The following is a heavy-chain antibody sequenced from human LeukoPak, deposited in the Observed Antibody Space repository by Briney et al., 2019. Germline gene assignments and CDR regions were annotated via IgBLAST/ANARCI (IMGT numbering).Heavy chain of an antibody. Sequence: PSETLSLTCTVSGGSISSYYWGWIRQPPGKGLEWIGSIYYRGSTNDNPSLKSRVTLSVDTSKNQFSLKLTSVTAADTAVYYCARRGHYYDTSGYYYFDYWGQGTLVTVSS. CDR2: IYYRGST. CDR3: ARRGHYYDTSGYYYFDY. CDR1: GGSISSYY. V-gene: IGHV4-39*01. J-gene: IGHJ4*02. D-gene: IGHD3-22*01.